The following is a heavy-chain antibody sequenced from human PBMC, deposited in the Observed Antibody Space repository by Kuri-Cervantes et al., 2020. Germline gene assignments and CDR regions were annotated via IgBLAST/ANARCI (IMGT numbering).Heavy chain of an antibody. CDR1: GFTFSSHW. Sequence: GESLKISCAASGFTFSSHWMHWVRQAPGKGLVWVSRINTDGSTTTYADSVKGRFTISRDNSKNTLYLQMNSLRAEDTAFYYCAKARLANWGFFPFDYWGQGTLVTVSS. CDR2: INTDGSTT. CDR3: AKARLANWGFFPFDY. J-gene: IGHJ4*02. D-gene: IGHD7-27*01. V-gene: IGHV3-74*01.